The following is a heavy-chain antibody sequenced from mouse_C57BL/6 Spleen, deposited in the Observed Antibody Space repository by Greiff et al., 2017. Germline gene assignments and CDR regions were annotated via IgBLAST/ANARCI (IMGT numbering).Heavy chain of an antibody. Sequence: EVQVVESGGGLVKPGGSLTLSCAASGFTFSSYAMSWVRQTPEKRLEWVATISDGGSYTYYPDNVKGRFTISRDNAKNNLYLQMVHLKSKDTAMYYCARDRDSYGNPFAYWGQGTLVTVSA. D-gene: IGHD2-1*01. CDR3: ARDRDSYGNPFAY. CDR1: GFTFSSYA. V-gene: IGHV5-4*01. J-gene: IGHJ3*01. CDR2: ISDGGSYT.